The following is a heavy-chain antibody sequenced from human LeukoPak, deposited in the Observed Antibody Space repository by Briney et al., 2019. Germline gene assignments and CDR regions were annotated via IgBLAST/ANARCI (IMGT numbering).Heavy chain of an antibody. CDR1: GYTFTGYY. Sequence: ASVKVSCKASGYTFTGYYMHWVRQAPGQGLEWMGWINPNSGGTNYAQKFQGRVTITRDTSNSTAYMELSRLRADDTAVYYCARDFCSGGSCYSRFDYWGQGTLVTVSS. CDR3: ARDFCSGGSCYSRFDY. CDR2: INPNSGGT. J-gene: IGHJ4*02. D-gene: IGHD2-15*01. V-gene: IGHV1-2*02.